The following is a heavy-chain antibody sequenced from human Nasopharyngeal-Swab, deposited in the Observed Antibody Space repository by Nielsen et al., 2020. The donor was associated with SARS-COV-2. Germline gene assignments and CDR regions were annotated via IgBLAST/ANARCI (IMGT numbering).Heavy chain of an antibody. Sequence: GESLKISCAASGFDFWKYAMSWVRQAPGKGLEWVSTVSNNDGSITFYADSVKGRFPISRDTSKNTVSLQMNSLRAEDTAVYYCAKDDFCPACAFDVWGQGTIVTVSS. CDR3: AKDDFCPACAFDV. V-gene: IGHV3-23*01. CDR1: GFDFWKYA. D-gene: IGHD2-21*02. J-gene: IGHJ3*01. CDR2: VSNNDGSIT.